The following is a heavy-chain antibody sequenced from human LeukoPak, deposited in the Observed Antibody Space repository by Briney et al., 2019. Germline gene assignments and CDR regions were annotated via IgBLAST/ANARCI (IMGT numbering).Heavy chain of an antibody. J-gene: IGHJ5*02. CDR3: AREPAAAGRNWFGP. D-gene: IGHD6-13*01. Sequence: TGGSLRLSCAASGFTFSSYSMNWVRQAPGKGLEWVSYISNTGTTMFYADSVKGRFTISRDNAKNSLYLQMSSLGAEDTAIYYCAREPAAAGRNWFGPWGQGTLVTVSS. V-gene: IGHV3-48*01. CDR1: GFTFSSYS. CDR2: ISNTGTTM.